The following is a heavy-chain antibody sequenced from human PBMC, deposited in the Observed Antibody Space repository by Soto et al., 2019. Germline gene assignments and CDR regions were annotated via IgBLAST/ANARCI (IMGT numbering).Heavy chain of an antibody. J-gene: IGHJ5*02. V-gene: IGHV2-5*01. CDR1: GFSLNTGGGA. CDR3: AQRRSAASRCWFDP. Sequence: QITLKESGPTLVKPTQTLTLTCTFSGFSLNTGGGAVGWIRQPPGKALEWLASIYANGAEQFSPSLKNRLTIXKXTXXNQVVLTMTNMDPVDTATYYCAQRRSAASRCWFDPWGQGTLVTVSS. CDR2: IYANGAE. D-gene: IGHD3-3*01.